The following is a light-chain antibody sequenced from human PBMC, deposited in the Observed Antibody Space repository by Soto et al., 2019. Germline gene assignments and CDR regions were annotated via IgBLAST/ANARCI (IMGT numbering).Light chain of an antibody. J-gene: IGKJ2*01. Sequence: GDRVTITCRASQSISTWLAWYQQKPGKAPKLLIYDASSLQSGVPSRFSGSGSGIEFTLTISSLQPDDFATHYCQQYNSFSVTFGQGTKLEIK. CDR1: QSISTW. CDR2: DAS. CDR3: QQYNSFSVT. V-gene: IGKV1-5*01.